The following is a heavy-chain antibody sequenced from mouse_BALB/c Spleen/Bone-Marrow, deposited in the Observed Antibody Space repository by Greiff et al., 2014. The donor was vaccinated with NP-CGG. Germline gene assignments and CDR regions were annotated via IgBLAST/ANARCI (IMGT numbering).Heavy chain of an antibody. Sequence: VQLQQSGAELARPGASVKLSCKASGYTFTSYWVQWIKQRPGQGLEWIGAIYPGDGDTTYTQKFKGKATLTADKSSSTAYMQLSSLASEDSAVYYCARSRGWYFDVWGAGTTVTVSS. V-gene: IGHV1-87*01. CDR2: IYPGDGDT. J-gene: IGHJ1*01. CDR1: GYTFTSYW. CDR3: ARSRGWYFDV.